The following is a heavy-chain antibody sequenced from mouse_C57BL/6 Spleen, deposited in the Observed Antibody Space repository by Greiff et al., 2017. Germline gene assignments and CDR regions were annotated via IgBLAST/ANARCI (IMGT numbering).Heavy chain of an antibody. Sequence: QVQLQQPGTELVKPGASVKLSCKASGYTFTSYWMHWVKQRPGQGLEWIGNINPSNGGSNYNEKFKSKATLTVDKSSSTAYMQLSSLTPEDSAVYNCARGHYYGSSYAMDYWGQGTSVTVSS. CDR2: INPSNGGS. D-gene: IGHD1-1*01. CDR3: ARGHYYGSSYAMDY. CDR1: GYTFTSYW. J-gene: IGHJ4*01. V-gene: IGHV1-53*01.